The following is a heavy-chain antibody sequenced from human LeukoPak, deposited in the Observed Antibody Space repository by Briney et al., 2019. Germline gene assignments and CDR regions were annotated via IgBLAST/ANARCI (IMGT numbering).Heavy chain of an antibody. CDR2: INHSGST. Sequence: SETLSLTCAVYGGSFSGYYWSWIRQPPGKGLEWIGEINHSGSTNYNPSLKSRVTISVDTSKNQFSLKLSSVTAADTAVCYCARSGGNWFDPWGQGTLVTVSS. CDR3: ARSGGNWFDP. V-gene: IGHV4-34*01. D-gene: IGHD2-8*02. CDR1: GGSFSGYY. J-gene: IGHJ5*02.